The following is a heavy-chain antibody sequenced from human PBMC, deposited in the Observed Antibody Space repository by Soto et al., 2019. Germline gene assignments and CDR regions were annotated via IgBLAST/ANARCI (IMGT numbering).Heavy chain of an antibody. Sequence: GGSLRLSCAASGFTFSSYGMHWVRQAPGKGLEWVAVIWYDGSNKYYADTVKGRFTISRDNSKNTLYLQMNSLRAEDIAVYYFARDSYYYDSSGSYYFDYWGQGTLVTVS. V-gene: IGHV3-33*01. CDR1: GFTFSSYG. CDR3: ARDSYYYDSSGSYYFDY. CDR2: IWYDGSNK. D-gene: IGHD3-22*01. J-gene: IGHJ4*02.